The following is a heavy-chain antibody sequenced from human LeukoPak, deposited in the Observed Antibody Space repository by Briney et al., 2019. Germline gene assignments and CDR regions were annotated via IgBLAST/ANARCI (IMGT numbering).Heavy chain of an antibody. CDR3: ARSYSLPEY. CDR1: GFTFSSYE. CDR2: ISYVARDT. J-gene: IGHJ4*02. D-gene: IGHD1-26*01. Sequence: GSLRLSCAASGFTFSSYEMNWVRQAPGKGLEWVAFISYVARDTYYGDSVKGRFTVSRDNSKDMVYLQMNSLTTADTAVYYCARSYSLPEYWGQGTLVTVSS. V-gene: IGHV3-30*04.